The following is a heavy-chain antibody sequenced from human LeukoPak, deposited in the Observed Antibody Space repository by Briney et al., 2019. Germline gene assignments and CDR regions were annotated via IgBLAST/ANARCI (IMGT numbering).Heavy chain of an antibody. CDR2: ISGSGGKT. CDR3: AKRGVVIRVVLVGFHKEAYYFDS. CDR1: GITLSNYG. Sequence: GGSLRLSCAVSGITLSNYGMSSVRQAPGKGLEWVAGISGSGGKTNYADSVKGRFTISRDSPKNTLYLQMNSLRAEDTAVYFCAKRGVVIRVVLVGFHKEAYYFDSWGQGALVTLSS. D-gene: IGHD3-10*01. V-gene: IGHV3-23*01. J-gene: IGHJ4*02.